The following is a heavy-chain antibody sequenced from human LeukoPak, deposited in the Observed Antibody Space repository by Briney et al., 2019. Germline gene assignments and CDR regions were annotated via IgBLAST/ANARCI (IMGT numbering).Heavy chain of an antibody. J-gene: IGHJ6*02. CDR1: GFTFSSYA. CDR2: TSASGGST. V-gene: IGHV3-23*01. CDR3: AKGVTTVRIYYHGMDV. D-gene: IGHD4-17*01. Sequence: QTGGSLRLSCAASGFTFSSYAMAWVRQVPGKGLEWVSGTSASGGSTYYADSVKGRFTVSRDKSKNTLYLQMNSLRAEDTAVYYCAKGVTTVRIYYHGMDVWGQGTTVTVSS.